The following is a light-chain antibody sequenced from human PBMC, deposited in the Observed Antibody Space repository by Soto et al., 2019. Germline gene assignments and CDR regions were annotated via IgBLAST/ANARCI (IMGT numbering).Light chain of an antibody. V-gene: IGLV2-14*01. J-gene: IGLJ1*01. Sequence: QSVLTQPASVSGSPGQSITISCTGTSSDVGGYNYVSWYQQHPGKAPKLMIYDASNRPSGVSNRFSGSKSGNTASLTISGLQADVDADYDCSSYTSSSTLVFVTRTEVNDL. CDR3: SSYTSSSTLV. CDR2: DAS. CDR1: SSDVGGYNY.